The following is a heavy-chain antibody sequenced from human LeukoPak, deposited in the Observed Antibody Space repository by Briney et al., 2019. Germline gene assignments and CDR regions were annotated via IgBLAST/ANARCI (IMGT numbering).Heavy chain of an antibody. V-gene: IGHV4-34*01. Sequence: PSETLSLTCAVYGGSFSGYYWSWIRQPPGKGLEWIGEINHSGSTNYNPSLKSRVTISVDTSKNQFSLKMNSVTAADTAVYYCARDRPGRITMVRGVISPWGQGALVTVSS. D-gene: IGHD3-10*01. CDR2: INHSGST. CDR1: GGSFSGYY. CDR3: ARDRPGRITMVRGVISP. J-gene: IGHJ5*02.